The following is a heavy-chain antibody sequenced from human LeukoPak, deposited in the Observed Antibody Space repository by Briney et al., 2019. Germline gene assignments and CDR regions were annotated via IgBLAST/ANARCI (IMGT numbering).Heavy chain of an antibody. CDR1: GFTFSSHA. Sequence: GGSLRLSCAASGFTFSSHAMSWVRQAPGKGLEWVSAISGSGGSTYYADSVKGRFTISRDNSKNTLYLQMNSLRAEDTAVYYCAKVRTDLYYDFWSGYFGYWGQGTLVTVSS. J-gene: IGHJ4*02. CDR2: ISGSGGST. CDR3: AKVRTDLYYDFWSGYFGY. V-gene: IGHV3-23*01. D-gene: IGHD3-3*01.